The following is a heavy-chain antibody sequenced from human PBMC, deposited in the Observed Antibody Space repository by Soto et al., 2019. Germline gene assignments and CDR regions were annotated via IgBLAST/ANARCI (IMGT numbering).Heavy chain of an antibody. Sequence: VKVSCKASGGTFSSDTISWVRQAPGQGLEWMGRIIPILGIANYAQKFQGRVTITADKSTSTAYMELSSLRSEDTAVYYCQGLSSSSDYYYYMDVWGKGTTVTVSS. CDR2: IIPILGIA. CDR1: GGTFSSDT. J-gene: IGHJ6*03. D-gene: IGHD6-6*01. CDR3: QGLSSSSDYYYYMDV. V-gene: IGHV1-69*02.